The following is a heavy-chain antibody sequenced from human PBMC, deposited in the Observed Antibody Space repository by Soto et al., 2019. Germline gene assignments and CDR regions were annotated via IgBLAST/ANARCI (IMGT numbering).Heavy chain of an antibody. CDR1: GFTFSTSE. J-gene: IGHJ3*01. CDR2: IHPSGQPI. Sequence: VGSLRLSCAASGFTFSTSEMYWVRQAPGKGLEWVSYIHPSGQPIFYADSVKGRFTISRDNAKNSLYLQMSSLRADDSAVYYCARRASRWGQGTMVTVSS. CDR3: ARRASR. D-gene: IGHD1-26*01. V-gene: IGHV3-48*03.